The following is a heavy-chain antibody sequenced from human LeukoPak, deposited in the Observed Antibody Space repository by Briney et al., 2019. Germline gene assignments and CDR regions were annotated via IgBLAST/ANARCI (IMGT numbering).Heavy chain of an antibody. J-gene: IGHJ4*02. V-gene: IGHV4-34*01. CDR2: ISHSGST. CDR1: GGSFSGYY. Sequence: PSETLSLTCAVYGGSFSGYYWSWIRQPPGKGLEWIGEISHSGSTNYNPSLKSRVTISVDTSKNQFSLKLSSVTAADTAVYYCARVEDRWGQGTLVTVSS. D-gene: IGHD2-15*01. CDR3: ARVEDR.